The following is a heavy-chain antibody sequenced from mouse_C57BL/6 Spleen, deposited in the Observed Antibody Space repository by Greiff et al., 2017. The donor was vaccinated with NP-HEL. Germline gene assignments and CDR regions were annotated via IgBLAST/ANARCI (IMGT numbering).Heavy chain of an antibody. J-gene: IGHJ1*03. CDR3: ARGDSPYWYFDV. Sequence: QVQLQQSGAELVRPGASVKLSCKASGYTFTDYYINWVKQRPGQGLEWIARIYPGSGNTYYNEKFKGKATLTAEKSSSTAYMQLSSLTSEDSAVYFCARGDSPYWYFDVWGTGTTVTVSS. V-gene: IGHV1-76*01. CDR1: GYTFTDYY. CDR2: IYPGSGNT.